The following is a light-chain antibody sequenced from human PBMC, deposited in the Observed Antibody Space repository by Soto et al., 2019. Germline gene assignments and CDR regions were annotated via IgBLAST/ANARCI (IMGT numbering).Light chain of an antibody. CDR2: GAT. V-gene: IGKV1-6*01. J-gene: IGKJ1*01. CDR3: LQDYNYPWT. CDR1: QGISNY. Sequence: ATQMTQSPSSLSSSVGDRFTIIFLASQGISNYLAWYQQRPGKAPKLLIFGATTLQSGVPSGFSASGSGPDFTLTISSLQPEDFATYYCLQDYNYPWTFGQGTKVDIK.